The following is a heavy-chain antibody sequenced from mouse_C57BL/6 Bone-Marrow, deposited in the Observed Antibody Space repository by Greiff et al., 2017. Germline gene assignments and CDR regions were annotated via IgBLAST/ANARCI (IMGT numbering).Heavy chain of an antibody. CDR1: GYTFTGYW. V-gene: IGHV1-9*01. J-gene: IGHJ3*01. Sequence: VQLQQSGAELMKPGASVKLSCKATGYTFTGYWIEWVKQRPGHGLEWIGEILPGSGNTYYNEKFKGKATLTADKSSSTAYMELRSLTSEDSAVYFCARYKGFAYWGQGTLVTVSA. CDR3: ARYKGFAY. CDR2: ILPGSGNT.